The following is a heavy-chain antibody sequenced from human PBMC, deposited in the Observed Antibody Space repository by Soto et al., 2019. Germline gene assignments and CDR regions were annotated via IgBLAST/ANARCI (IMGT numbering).Heavy chain of an antibody. CDR3: ARTRTVAYYYGMDV. CDR2: LYNAGST. CDR1: GGSISRYY. D-gene: IGHD4-4*01. Sequence: SETLSLTCTVSGGSISRYYWSWIRQPPGKGLEWIGYLYNAGSTYYNPSLKSRVTISVDTSKNQFSLKLSSVTTADTAVYYCARTRTVAYYYGMDVWGQGTTVTVSS. J-gene: IGHJ6*02. V-gene: IGHV4-4*08.